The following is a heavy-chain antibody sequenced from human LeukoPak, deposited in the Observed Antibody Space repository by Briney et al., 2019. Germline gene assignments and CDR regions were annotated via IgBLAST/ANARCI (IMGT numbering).Heavy chain of an antibody. CDR1: GGSISSYY. CDR2: SYTSGST. J-gene: IGHJ3*02. D-gene: IGHD2-2*01. V-gene: IGHV4-4*07. CDR3: ARDRAGYCSSNSCSDAFGI. Sequence: SETLSLTCTVSGGSISSYYWSSIRQPAGKGLEWIGRSYTSGSTNYNPSLKSRVTMSVDTSKNHFSLKLSSVTAADTAVCYCARDRAGYCSSNSCSDAFGIWGQGTMVTVSS.